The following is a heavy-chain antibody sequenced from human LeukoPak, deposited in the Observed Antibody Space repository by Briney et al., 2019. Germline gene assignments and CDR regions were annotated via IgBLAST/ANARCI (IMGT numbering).Heavy chain of an antibody. Sequence: SETLSLTCAVYGGSFSGYYWSWIRQPPGKGLEWIGEINHSGSTNYNPSLKSRVTISVDTSKNQFSLKLSSVTAADTAVYYCAKSRGYSGYELRAVLLDAFDIWGQGTMVTVSS. CDR1: GGSFSGYY. V-gene: IGHV4-34*01. CDR3: AKSRGYSGYELRAVLLDAFDI. CDR2: INHSGST. J-gene: IGHJ3*02. D-gene: IGHD5-12*01.